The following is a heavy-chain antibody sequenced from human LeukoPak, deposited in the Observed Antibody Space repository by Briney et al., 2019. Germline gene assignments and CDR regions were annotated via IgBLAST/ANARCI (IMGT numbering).Heavy chain of an antibody. J-gene: IGHJ6*02. CDR1: GFTFTTYT. CDR3: WSRSSHSSCVYSDYGLDD. V-gene: IGHV3-21*01. CDR2: ISCRGAYI. D-gene: IGHD2-15*01. Sequence: PGGSLRLSWAASGFTFTTYTMNWGRQAPGEGLEWVSSISCRGAYIYYADSVKGPFTISRDNVKNSLYLQMNSLSAEDTAVSYFWSRSSHSSCVYSDYGLDDWGQGTPVTVSS.